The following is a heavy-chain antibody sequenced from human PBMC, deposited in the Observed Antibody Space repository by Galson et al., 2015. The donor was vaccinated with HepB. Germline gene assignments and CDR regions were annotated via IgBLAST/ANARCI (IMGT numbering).Heavy chain of an antibody. V-gene: IGHV3-30*18. Sequence: SLRLSCAASGFTFSSYGMHWVRQAPGKGLEWVAVISYDGSNKYYADSVKGRFTISRDNSKNTLYLQMNSLRAEDTAVYYCAKESRFAEYFQYWGQGTLVTVSS. J-gene: IGHJ1*01. CDR2: ISYDGSNK. D-gene: IGHD3-3*01. CDR3: AKESRFAEYFQY. CDR1: GFTFSSYG.